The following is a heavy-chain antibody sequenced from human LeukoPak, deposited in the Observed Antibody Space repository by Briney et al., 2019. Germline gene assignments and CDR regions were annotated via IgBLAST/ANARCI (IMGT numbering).Heavy chain of an antibody. CDR2: INPNSGGT. CDR1: GYTFTGYY. Sequence: ASVKVSCKASGYTFTGYYMHWVRQAPGQGLEWMGRINPNSGGTNSAQKFQGRVTMTRDTSISTAYMELSRLRSDDTAVYYCARGSLEWSFDYWGQGTLVTVSS. D-gene: IGHD3-3*01. J-gene: IGHJ4*02. CDR3: ARGSLEWSFDY. V-gene: IGHV1-2*06.